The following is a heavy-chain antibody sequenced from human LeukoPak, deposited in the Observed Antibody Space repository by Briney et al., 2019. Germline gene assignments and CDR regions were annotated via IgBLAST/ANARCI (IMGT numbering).Heavy chain of an antibody. Sequence: SETLSLTCAVNGGSFSRYYWSWIRQPPGKGLEWIGEINQSGSTNYNPSLKSRVTISIDTSKNQFSLKVSSVTAADTAVYYCARGVAARPFYFYYYMDVWDTGTTVTFSS. J-gene: IGHJ6*03. CDR3: ARGVAARPFYFYYYMDV. CDR2: INQSGST. V-gene: IGHV4-34*01. CDR1: GGSFSRYY. D-gene: IGHD6-6*01.